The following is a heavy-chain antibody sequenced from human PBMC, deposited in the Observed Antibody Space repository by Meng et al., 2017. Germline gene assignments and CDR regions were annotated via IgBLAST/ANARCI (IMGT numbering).Heavy chain of an antibody. CDR1: GGTFSSYG. Sequence: SCKASGGTFSSYGMHWVRQAPGKGLEWVAVISYDGSNKYYADSVKGRFTISRDNSKNTLYLQMNSLRAEDTAVYYCARDPMSVLPYMPHAPWFDPWGQGTLVTVSS. CDR3: ARDPMSVLPYMPHAPWFDP. D-gene: IGHD3-10*01. V-gene: IGHV3-30*19. CDR2: ISYDGSNK. J-gene: IGHJ5*02.